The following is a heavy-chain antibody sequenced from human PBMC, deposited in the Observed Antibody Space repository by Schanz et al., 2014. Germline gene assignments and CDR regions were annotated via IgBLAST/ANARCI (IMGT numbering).Heavy chain of an antibody. CDR3: ARAGQDFEYSSLSPIWYFDL. CDR1: GYTFAMYD. D-gene: IGHD6-6*01. J-gene: IGHJ2*01. CDR2: INPNNGGT. Sequence: QVQLVQSGSELKKPGASVKVSCKASGYTFAMYDMNWVRQAPGQGLEWMGWINPNNGGTNYAQKFQGRVTMTRDTSISTAYMELSRLRSDDTAVYYCARAGQDFEYSSLSPIWYFDLWGRGTLVTVSS. V-gene: IGHV1-2*02.